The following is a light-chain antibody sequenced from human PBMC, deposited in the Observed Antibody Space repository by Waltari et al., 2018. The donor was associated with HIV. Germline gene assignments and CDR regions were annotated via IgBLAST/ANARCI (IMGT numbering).Light chain of an antibody. Sequence: QSVLTQPPSVSGAPGQRVTISCTGSNSNIGSTYDVHWYQLLPGKAPKLLIYANNNLPSGVPDRFSASKSVASASLAITVLQAEDEADYSCQSYDSRLSAWVFGGGTKVTVL. CDR1: NSNIGSTYD. CDR2: ANN. J-gene: IGLJ3*02. CDR3: QSYDSRLSAWV. V-gene: IGLV1-40*01.